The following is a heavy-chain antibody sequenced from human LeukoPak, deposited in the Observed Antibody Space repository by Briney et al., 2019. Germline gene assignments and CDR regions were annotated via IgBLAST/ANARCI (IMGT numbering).Heavy chain of an antibody. Sequence: SQTLSLTCTVSGGSISSYYWSWIRQPPGKGLEWIGYIYYSGSTNYNPSLKSRVTISVDTSKNQFSLKLSSVTAADTAVYYCASGGIVVGATAIQHWGQGTLVTVSS. V-gene: IGHV4-59*08. D-gene: IGHD1-26*01. CDR2: IYYSGST. J-gene: IGHJ1*01. CDR3: ASGGIVVGATAIQH. CDR1: GGSISSYY.